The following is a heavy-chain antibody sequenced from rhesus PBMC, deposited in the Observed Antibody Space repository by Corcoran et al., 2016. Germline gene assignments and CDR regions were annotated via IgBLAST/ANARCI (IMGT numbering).Heavy chain of an antibody. CDR2: IGGDSSYT. CDR3: ARIAAAGTFYFDY. CDR1: GFTFSGYE. Sequence: EVQLAESGGGLVQPGGSLRLSCAASGFTFSGYEMHWARQAPGQWLESVSVIGGDSSYTHYADSVKGRFTISRDNAKNSLSLQMNSLRAEDTAVYYCARIAAAGTFYFDYWGQGVLVTVSS. J-gene: IGHJ4*01. V-gene: IGHV3-115*01. D-gene: IGHD6-31*01.